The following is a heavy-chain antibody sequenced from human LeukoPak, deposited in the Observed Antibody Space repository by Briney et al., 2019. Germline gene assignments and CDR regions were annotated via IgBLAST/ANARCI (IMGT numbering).Heavy chain of an antibody. CDR1: GYRFTNYW. CDR3: ARHDDSAMITPYHY. J-gene: IGHJ4*02. V-gene: IGHV5-10-1*01. CDR2: IDPSDSYT. Sequence: GESLRISCKGSGYRFTNYWISWVRQMPGKGLEWMGRIDPSDSYTNYSPSFQGHVTISADKSISTAYLQWSSLKASDTAMYYCARHDDSAMITPYHYGGRGTLVSVSS. D-gene: IGHD5-18*01.